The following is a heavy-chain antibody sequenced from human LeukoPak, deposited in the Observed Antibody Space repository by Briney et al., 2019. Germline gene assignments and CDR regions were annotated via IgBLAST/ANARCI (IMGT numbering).Heavy chain of an antibody. CDR1: GFTFSSYS. D-gene: IGHD2-21*02. Sequence: PGGSLRLSCAASGFTFSSYSMMWVRQAPGKGLEWGSYISSSSTTIHYADSVKGRFTISRDNAKNSLYLQMNSLRAEDTAVYYCARRGSYCGGDCYPDWGQGTLVTVSS. CDR2: ISSSSTTI. J-gene: IGHJ4*02. V-gene: IGHV3-48*04. CDR3: ARRGSYCGGDCYPD.